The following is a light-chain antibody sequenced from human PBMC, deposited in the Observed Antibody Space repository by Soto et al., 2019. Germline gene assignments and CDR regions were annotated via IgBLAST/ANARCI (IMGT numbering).Light chain of an antibody. V-gene: IGKV1-39*01. CDR3: QQSYSTTWT. J-gene: IGKJ1*01. CDR1: QGISTY. CDR2: AAS. Sequence: DIQMTQSPSSLSAFVGDRVTITCRASQGISTYLNCYQQKPGKAPKLLIYAASSLQSGVPSRFSGSGSETDFTLTISSLQPEDFATYSCQQSYSTTWTFGQGTKVEIK.